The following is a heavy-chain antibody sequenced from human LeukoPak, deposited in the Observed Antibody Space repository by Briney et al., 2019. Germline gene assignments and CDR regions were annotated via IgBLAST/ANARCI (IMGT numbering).Heavy chain of an antibody. D-gene: IGHD3-22*01. V-gene: IGHV3-64*01. J-gene: IGHJ4*02. Sequence: PGGSLRLSCAASGFTFSSYAMHWVRQAPGKGLEYVSAISSNGGSTYYANSVKGRFTISRDNSKNTLYLQMGSLRAEDMAVYYCARGGGQYYYDSSGYYDYWGQGTLVTVSS. CDR2: ISSNGGST. CDR3: ARGGGQYYYDSSGYYDY. CDR1: GFTFSSYA.